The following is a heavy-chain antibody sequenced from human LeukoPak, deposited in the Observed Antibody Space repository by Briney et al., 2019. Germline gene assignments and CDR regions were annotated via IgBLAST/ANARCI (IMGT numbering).Heavy chain of an antibody. CDR1: GFTFSSFW. Sequence: GVSLRLSCAASGFTFSSFWMNWVRHTPGKGLEWVANIEGDGSEKNYMDSVKGRFTISRDNAKKSLHLQMNSLRAEDTGVYCCAGGSGWLIDYWGQGTLVTVSS. CDR2: IEGDGSEK. V-gene: IGHV3-7*03. D-gene: IGHD6-19*01. CDR3: AGGSGWLIDY. J-gene: IGHJ4*02.